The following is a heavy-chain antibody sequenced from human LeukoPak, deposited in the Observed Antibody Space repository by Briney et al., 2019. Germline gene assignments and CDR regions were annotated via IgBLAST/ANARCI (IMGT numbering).Heavy chain of an antibody. V-gene: IGHV1-24*01. CDR1: GYTLTELS. CDR2: FDPEDGET. Sequence: ASVKVSCKVSGYTLTELSMHWVRQAPGIGLEWMGGFDPEDGETIYAQKFQGRVTMTEDTSTDTAYMELSSLRSDDTAVYYCARDRGAAAGFDYWGQGTLFTVSS. J-gene: IGHJ4*02. D-gene: IGHD6-13*01. CDR3: ARDRGAAAGFDY.